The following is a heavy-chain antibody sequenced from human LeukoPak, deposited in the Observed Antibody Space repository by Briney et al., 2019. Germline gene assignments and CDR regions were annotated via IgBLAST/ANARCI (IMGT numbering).Heavy chain of an antibody. CDR2: INHSGYT. CDR3: TRMTTGHDY. CDR1: GVSFNDYY. J-gene: IGHJ4*02. D-gene: IGHD4-17*01. Sequence: PSETLSLTCAVSGVSFNDYYWSWVRQTPGKGLEWLGEINHSGYTNDSPSLKSRVTISIDTSRKQFSLSLRSVTVADTGIYCCTRMTTGHDYWGQRPLVTVSS. V-gene: IGHV4-34*01.